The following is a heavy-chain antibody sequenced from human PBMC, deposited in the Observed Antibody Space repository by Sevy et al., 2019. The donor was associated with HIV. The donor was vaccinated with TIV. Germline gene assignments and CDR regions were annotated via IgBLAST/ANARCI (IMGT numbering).Heavy chain of an antibody. Sequence: GGSLRLSCAASGFTFSSYTMSWVRQAPGKGLEWVSAIRGSGGSTYYAGSAQGRFTISRGNSKNTLYLQMDSLRAEDTAVYYCAKDRYYDSSGFYVWDYWGQGTLVTVSS. V-gene: IGHV3-23*01. CDR2: IRGSGGST. CDR3: AKDRYYDSSGFYVWDY. CDR1: GFTFSSYT. J-gene: IGHJ4*02. D-gene: IGHD3-22*01.